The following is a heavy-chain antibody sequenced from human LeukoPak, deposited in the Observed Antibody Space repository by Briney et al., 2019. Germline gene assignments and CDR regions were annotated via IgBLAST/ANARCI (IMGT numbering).Heavy chain of an antibody. CDR1: GFTFSSYG. D-gene: IGHD1-26*01. J-gene: IGHJ2*01. CDR3: AKDRTVGASYWYFDL. CDR2: ISYDGSNK. V-gene: IGHV3-30*18. Sequence: GGSLRLSCAASGFTFSSYGMHWVRQAPGKGLEWVAVISYDGSNKYYADSVKGRFTISRDNSKNTLYLQMNSLRAEDTAVYYCAKDRTVGASYWYFDLWGRGTLVTVSS.